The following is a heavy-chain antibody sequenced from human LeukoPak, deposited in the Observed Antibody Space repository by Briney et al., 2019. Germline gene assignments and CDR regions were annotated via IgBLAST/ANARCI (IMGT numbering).Heavy chain of an antibody. V-gene: IGHV3-21*01. CDR1: GFTFSSYS. J-gene: IGHJ3*02. CDR2: ISSSSSYI. CDR3: ARGFKGEAEGAFDI. D-gene: IGHD3-16*01. Sequence: PGGSLRLSCAASGFTFSSYSMNWVRQAPGKGLEWVSSISSSSSYIYYADSVKGRFTISRDNAKNSLYLQMNSLRAEDTAVYYCARGFKGEAEGAFDIWGQGTMVTVSS.